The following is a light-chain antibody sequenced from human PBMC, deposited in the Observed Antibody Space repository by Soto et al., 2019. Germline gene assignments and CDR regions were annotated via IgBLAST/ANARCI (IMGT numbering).Light chain of an antibody. CDR3: QQYYSSPRT. CDR1: QSISNW. CDR2: AAS. Sequence: DIQITQSPFTLSASVGDRVTITCRASQSISNWLAWYQQTKGKAPKLLIYAASTLQSGVPSRFRGSGSGTDFTLPISCLQSEDFATYYCQQYYSSPRTFGQGTKVDI. V-gene: IGKV1-5*01. J-gene: IGKJ1*01.